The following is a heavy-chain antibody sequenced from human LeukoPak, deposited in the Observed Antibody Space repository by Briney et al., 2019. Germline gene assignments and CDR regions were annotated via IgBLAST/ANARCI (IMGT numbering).Heavy chain of an antibody. V-gene: IGHV4-31*03. CDR1: GGSISSGNYY. CDR2: THYSGSA. CDR3: ARAILTLSGFVWHFDL. Sequence: SETLSLTCTVSGGSISSGNYYWTWIRQHPGKGLEWIGYTHYSGSAYYNPSLKSRVTISVDTSKSQFSLKLSSVTAADTAVYYCARAILTLSGFVWHFDLWGRGTLVTVSS. J-gene: IGHJ2*01. D-gene: IGHD3-3*01.